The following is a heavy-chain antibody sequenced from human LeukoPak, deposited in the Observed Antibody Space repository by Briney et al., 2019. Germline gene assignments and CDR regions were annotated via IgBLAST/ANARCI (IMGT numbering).Heavy chain of an antibody. V-gene: IGHV3-21*04. D-gene: IGHD6-19*01. J-gene: IGHJ4*02. CDR3: ARALAVSGTKPVTSIYY. CDR2: ISISCNFI. Sequence: KPGGALRLSCAASGFTFSSYSKNWVRQAPGKGLEWVSSISISCNFIYYAASLKRRFTLSRDHANLSLYLQMNSLRPEDTAVYYCARALAVSGTKPVTSIYYWGQGTLVSVSS. CDR1: GFTFSSYS.